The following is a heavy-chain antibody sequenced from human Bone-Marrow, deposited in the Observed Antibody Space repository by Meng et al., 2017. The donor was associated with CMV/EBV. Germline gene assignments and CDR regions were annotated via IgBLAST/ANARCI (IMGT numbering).Heavy chain of an antibody. CDR2: IYHSGST. CDR3: AREIGGASSWIPKHYYYYGMDV. V-gene: IGHV4-38-2*02. Sequence: SETLSLTCTVSGYSISSGYYWGWIRQPPGKGLEWIGSIYHSGSTYYNPSLKSRVSISVDTSKNQFSLKLSSVTAADTAVYYCAREIGGASSWIPKHYYYYGMDVWGQGTTVTV. CDR1: GYSISSGYY. J-gene: IGHJ6*02. D-gene: IGHD6-13*01.